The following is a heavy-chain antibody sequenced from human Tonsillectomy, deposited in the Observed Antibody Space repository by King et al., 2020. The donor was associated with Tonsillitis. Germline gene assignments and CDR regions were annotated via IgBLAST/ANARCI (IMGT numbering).Heavy chain of an antibody. Sequence: LQLQESGPGLVKPSETLSVTCAVSDYSISSDYFWGWLRQPPGTGLEWIGNIYHSGSTYYNPSLKSRVTISVDTSKNQFSLKLSSVTAADTAVYYCARRDFGYDYFDYWGQGTLVTVSS. V-gene: IGHV4-38-2*01. CDR3: ARRDFGYDYFDY. CDR2: IYHSGST. CDR1: DYSISSDYF. J-gene: IGHJ4*02. D-gene: IGHD5-12*01.